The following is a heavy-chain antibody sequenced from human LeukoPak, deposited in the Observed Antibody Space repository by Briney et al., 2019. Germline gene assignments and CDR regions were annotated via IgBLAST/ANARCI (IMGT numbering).Heavy chain of an antibody. D-gene: IGHD3-10*01. Sequence: SETLSLTCTVSGGSISSYYWSWIRQPAGKGLEWIGRIYTSGSTNYNPSLKSRVTMSVDTSKNQFSLKLSSVTAADTAVYYCARSLYYYGSDSFDIWGQGTMVTVSS. J-gene: IGHJ3*02. CDR1: GGSISSYY. CDR2: IYTSGST. V-gene: IGHV4-4*07. CDR3: ARSLYYYGSDSFDI.